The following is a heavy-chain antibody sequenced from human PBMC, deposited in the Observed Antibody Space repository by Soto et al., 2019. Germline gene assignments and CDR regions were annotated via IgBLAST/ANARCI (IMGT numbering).Heavy chain of an antibody. CDR2: IHHTGST. CDR3: ASFPLEGTSPQFDC. J-gene: IGHJ4*02. D-gene: IGHD1-7*01. CDR1: GGSISSSNW. V-gene: IGHV4-4*02. Sequence: QVQLQESGPGLVKPSGTLSLTCVVSGGSISSSNWWSWVRQPPGKGLKWIGQIHHTGSTYYNPSLQSRVTISVVKSKHLCSLRSTSVPAGDTVVDDCASFPLEGTSPQFDCRGQGPLCNVAS.